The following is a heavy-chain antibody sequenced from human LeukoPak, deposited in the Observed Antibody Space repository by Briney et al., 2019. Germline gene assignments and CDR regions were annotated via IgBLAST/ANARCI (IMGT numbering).Heavy chain of an antibody. Sequence: GGSLRLSCAAPGFTVSSNYMSWVRQAPGKGLEWVSVIYSGGSTYYADSVKGRFTISRDNSKNTLYLQMNSLRAEDTAVYYCARDSYYYDSSGYYYPYYWGQGTLVTVSS. J-gene: IGHJ4*02. D-gene: IGHD3-22*01. CDR2: IYSGGST. CDR1: GFTVSSNY. CDR3: ARDSYYYDSSGYYYPYY. V-gene: IGHV3-66*02.